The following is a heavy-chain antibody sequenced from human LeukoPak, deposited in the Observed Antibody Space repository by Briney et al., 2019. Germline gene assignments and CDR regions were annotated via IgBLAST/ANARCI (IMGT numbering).Heavy chain of an antibody. D-gene: IGHD4-17*01. CDR3: ATNGDYVHWYFDL. CDR2: INTNTGNP. J-gene: IGHJ2*01. Sequence: ASVKVSCKASGYTFTSYAMKWVRQAPGQGLEWMGWINTNTGNPTYAQGFTGRFVFSLDTSVSTAYLQISSLKAEDTAVYYCATNGDYVHWYFDLWGRGTLVTVSS. CDR1: GYTFTSYA. V-gene: IGHV7-4-1*02.